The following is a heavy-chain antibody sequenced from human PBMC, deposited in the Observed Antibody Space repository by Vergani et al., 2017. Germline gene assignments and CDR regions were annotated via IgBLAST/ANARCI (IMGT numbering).Heavy chain of an antibody. CDR3: AKDPTVVPAAREGPFDY. Sequence: QVQLVESGGGVVQPGRSLRLSCAASGFTFSSYGMHWVRQAPGKGLEWVAVISYDGSNKYYADSVKGRFTISRDNSKNTLYLQMNSLRAEETAVYYCAKDPTVVPAAREGPFDYWGQGTLVTVSS. CDR2: ISYDGSNK. D-gene: IGHD2-2*01. J-gene: IGHJ4*02. CDR1: GFTFSSYG. V-gene: IGHV3-30*18.